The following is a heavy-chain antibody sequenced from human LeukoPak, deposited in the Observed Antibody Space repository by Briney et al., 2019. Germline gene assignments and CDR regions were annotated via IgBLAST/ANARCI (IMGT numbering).Heavy chain of an antibody. CDR2: INPKSGGT. D-gene: IGHD6-13*01. CDR1: GYTFTGNY. Sequence: ASVKVSCKASGYTFTGNYIHWVRQAPGQGLEWMGWINPKSGGTNYAQKFQGRVTMTRDTSISTAYMELSRLTSDDTAVYYCAPSSSDYFDYWGQGTLVTVSS. CDR3: APSSSDYFDY. V-gene: IGHV1-2*02. J-gene: IGHJ4*02.